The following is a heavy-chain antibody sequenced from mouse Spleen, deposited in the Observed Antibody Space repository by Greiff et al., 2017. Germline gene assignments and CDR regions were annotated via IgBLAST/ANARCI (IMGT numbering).Heavy chain of an antibody. CDR3: ATSHYGGLPY. CDR2: INPNTGDT. J-gene: IGHJ3*01. V-gene: IGHV1-42*01. CDR1: GYAFSGDY. Sequence: VQLKQSGPELVKPGASVKISCKASGYAFSGDYMNWVKQSPEKSLEWIGEINPNTGDTTYNQNFKAKATLTVDKSSSTAYMQLKSLTSEDSAVYYCATSHYGGLPYWGQGTLVTVSA. D-gene: IGHD1-1*01.